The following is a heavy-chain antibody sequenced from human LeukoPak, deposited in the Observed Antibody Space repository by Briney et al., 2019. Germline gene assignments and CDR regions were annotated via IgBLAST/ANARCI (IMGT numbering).Heavy chain of an antibody. D-gene: IGHD6-6*01. V-gene: IGHV3-21*01. Sequence: GGSLRLSCAASGFTFSSYSMNWVRQAPGKGLEWVSSISSSSSYIYYADSVKGRFTISRDNAKNSLYLQMNSLRAEDTAVYYCARGAFDDISSTGEWMGDYWGQGTLITVSS. CDR3: ARGAFDDISSTGEWMGDY. J-gene: IGHJ4*02. CDR1: GFTFSSYS. CDR2: ISSSSSYI.